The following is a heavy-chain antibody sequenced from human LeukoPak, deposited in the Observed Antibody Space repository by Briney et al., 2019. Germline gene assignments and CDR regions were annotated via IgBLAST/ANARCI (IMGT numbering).Heavy chain of an antibody. CDR1: GGTFSSYA. CDR3: AGDRDVRYWYFDL. D-gene: IGHD5-24*01. J-gene: IGHJ2*01. Sequence: ASVKVSCKASGGTFSSYAISWVRQAPGQGLEWMGRIIPILGRANYAQTFQGGVTITTDKSTSTAYMELSSLRSEDTAVYYCAGDRDVRYWYFDLWGRGTLVTVSS. CDR2: IIPILGRA. V-gene: IGHV1-69*04.